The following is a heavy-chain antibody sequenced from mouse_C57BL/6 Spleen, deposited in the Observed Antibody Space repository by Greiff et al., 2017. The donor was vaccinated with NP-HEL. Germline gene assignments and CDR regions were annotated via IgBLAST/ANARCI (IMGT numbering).Heavy chain of an antibody. D-gene: IGHD1-1*01. Sequence: VQLQQSGPVLVKPGASVKMSCKASGYTFTDYYMNWVKQSHGKSLEWIGVINPYNGGTSYNQKFKGKATLTVDKSSSTAYMELNSLTSEDSAVYYCARLLFETVGAMDYWGQGTSVTVSS. V-gene: IGHV1-19*01. J-gene: IGHJ4*01. CDR2: INPYNGGT. CDR1: GYTFTDYY. CDR3: ARLLFETVGAMDY.